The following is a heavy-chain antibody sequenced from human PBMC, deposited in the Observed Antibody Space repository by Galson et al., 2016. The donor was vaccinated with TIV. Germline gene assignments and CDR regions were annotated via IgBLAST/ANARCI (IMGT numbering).Heavy chain of an antibody. D-gene: IGHD5-18*01. Sequence: SLRLSCAASGFTFHDYGMHWVRQAPGKGLEWVSGISSNSVSRGYADSVKGRFTVSRDNAKNSLSLQMNSLRGGDTALYYCSKARGYGYGSPRDYYYGMDVWGQGTTVIVSS. CDR2: ISSNSVSR. V-gene: IGHV3-9*01. CDR3: SKARGYGYGSPRDYYYGMDV. J-gene: IGHJ6*02. CDR1: GFTFHDYG.